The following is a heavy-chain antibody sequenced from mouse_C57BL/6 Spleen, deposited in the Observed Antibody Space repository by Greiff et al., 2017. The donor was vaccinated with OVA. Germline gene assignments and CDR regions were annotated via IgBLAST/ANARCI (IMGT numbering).Heavy chain of an antibody. CDR1: GYTFTSYG. V-gene: IGHV1-81*01. J-gene: IGHJ3*01. D-gene: IGHD1-1*01. CDR3: ANYGSSYEGFAD. Sequence: QVQLQQSGAELARPGASVKLSCKASGYTFTSYGISWVKQRTGQGLEWIGEIYPRSGNTYYNEKFKGKATLTADKSSSTAYMELRSLTSEDSAVYFCANYGSSYEGFADWGQGTLVTVSA. CDR2: IYPRSGNT.